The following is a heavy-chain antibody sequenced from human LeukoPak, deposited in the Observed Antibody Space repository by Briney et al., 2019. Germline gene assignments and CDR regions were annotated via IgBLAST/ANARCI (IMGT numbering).Heavy chain of an antibody. D-gene: IGHD6-13*01. J-gene: IGHJ4*02. CDR2: IFYSGAT. V-gene: IGHV4-39*01. CDR3: ARQGGYIAPLAL. CDR1: SDSISSSTSY. Sequence: PSETLSLTCTVSSDSISSSTSYWGWIRQPPGKGLEYIGSIFYSGATYYNPSLKSRVTISVDTSKNQFSLKLSSVTAADTAVYYCARQGGYIAPLALWGQGTLVTVSS.